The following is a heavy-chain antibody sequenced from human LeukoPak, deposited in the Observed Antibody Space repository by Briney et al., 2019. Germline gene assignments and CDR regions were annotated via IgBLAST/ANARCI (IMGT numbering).Heavy chain of an antibody. J-gene: IGHJ4*01. V-gene: IGHV4-59*01. CDR1: GGSISSYY. Sequence: SETLSLTCTVSGGSISSYYWSWIRQPPGKGLEWIGYIYYSGSTNYNPSLKSRVTISVDTSKNQFSLKLSSVVAADTAVYYCARLYGSGSYTLWFFDYWGQEPWSPSPQ. D-gene: IGHD3-10*01. CDR3: ARLYGSGSYTLWFFDY. CDR2: IYYSGST.